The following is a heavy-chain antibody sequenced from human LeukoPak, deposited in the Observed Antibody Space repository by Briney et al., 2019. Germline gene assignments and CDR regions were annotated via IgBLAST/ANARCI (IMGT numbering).Heavy chain of an antibody. D-gene: IGHD5-18*01. J-gene: IGHJ4*02. V-gene: IGHV3-53*01. Sequence: GGSLRLSCAASGFTVSSNYMSWVRQAPGKGLEWVSDIYSGGSTYYADSVKGRFTISRDNSKNTLYLQMNSLRAEDTAVYYCATHPGDTSYGFDYWGQGTLVTVSS. CDR2: IYSGGST. CDR1: GFTVSSNY. CDR3: ATHPGDTSYGFDY.